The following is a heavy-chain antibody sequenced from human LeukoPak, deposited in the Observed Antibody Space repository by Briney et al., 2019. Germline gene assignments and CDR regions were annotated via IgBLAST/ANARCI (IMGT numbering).Heavy chain of an antibody. CDR3: AKCSGGSYYHSDDY. V-gene: IGHV3-21*01. J-gene: IGHJ4*02. D-gene: IGHD2-15*01. CDR1: GFTFSTYS. CDR2: ISSSGSYG. Sequence: PGGSLRLSCAGAGFTFSTYSMNWVRQAPGKGLEWVSSISSSGSYGYYADSVKGRFTISRDNAKKSLYLQMNSLRAEDTAVYYCAKCSGGSYYHSDDYWGQGTLVTVSS.